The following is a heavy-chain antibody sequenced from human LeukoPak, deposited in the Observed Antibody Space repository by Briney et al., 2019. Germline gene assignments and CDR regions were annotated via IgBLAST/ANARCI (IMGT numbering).Heavy chain of an antibody. D-gene: IGHD2-2*02. V-gene: IGHV3-11*04. CDR1: GFTFSDYY. Sequence: GGSLRLSCAASGFTFSDYYMSWIRQAPGEGLEWVSYISSSGSTIYYADSVKGRFTISRDNAKNSLYLQMNSLRAEDTAVYYCARDPVVVVPAAISEDHDAFDIWGQGTMVTVSS. J-gene: IGHJ3*02. CDR2: ISSSGSTI. CDR3: ARDPVVVVPAAISEDHDAFDI.